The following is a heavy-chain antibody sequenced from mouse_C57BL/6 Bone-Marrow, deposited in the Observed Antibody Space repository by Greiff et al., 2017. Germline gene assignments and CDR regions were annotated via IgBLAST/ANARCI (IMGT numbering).Heavy chain of an antibody. CDR1: GFTFSSYG. V-gene: IGHV5-6*01. CDR2: ISSGGSYT. Sequence: EVQGVESGGDLVKPGGSLKLSCAASGFTFSSYGMSWVRQTPDKRLEWVATISSGGSYTYYPDSVKGRFTISRDNAKNTLYLQMSSLKSEDTAMYYCARRRGWFAYGGQGTLVTVSA. CDR3: ARRRGWFAY. J-gene: IGHJ3*01.